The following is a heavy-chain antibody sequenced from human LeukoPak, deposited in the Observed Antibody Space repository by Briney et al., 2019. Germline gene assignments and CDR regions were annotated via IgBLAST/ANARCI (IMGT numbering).Heavy chain of an antibody. D-gene: IGHD1-26*01. CDR1: GFSFSDYY. CDR2: ISTSGGTI. CDR3: ARAHVGWFDP. J-gene: IGHJ5*02. V-gene: IGHV3-11*04. Sequence: PGGSLRLSCAASGFSFSDYYMSWIRQSPGKGLEWVSYISTSGGTIYYADSVKGRFTISRDNAKNSLYLQMNSLRAEDTAVYYCARAHVGWFDPWGQGILVTVSS.